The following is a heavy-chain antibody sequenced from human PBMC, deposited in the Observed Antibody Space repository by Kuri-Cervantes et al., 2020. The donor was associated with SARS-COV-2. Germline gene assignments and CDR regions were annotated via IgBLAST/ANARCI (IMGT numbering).Heavy chain of an antibody. Sequence: GESLKISCAASGFTFSSYDMHWVRQATGKGLEWVSAIGTAGDTYYPGSVKGRFTISRENAKNSLYLQMNSLRAGDTAVYYCARTLGEDIVVVPAATFDYWGQGTPVTVSS. CDR3: ARTLGEDIVVVPAATFDY. V-gene: IGHV3-13*04. J-gene: IGHJ4*02. CDR2: IGTAGDT. CDR1: GFTFSSYD. D-gene: IGHD2-2*01.